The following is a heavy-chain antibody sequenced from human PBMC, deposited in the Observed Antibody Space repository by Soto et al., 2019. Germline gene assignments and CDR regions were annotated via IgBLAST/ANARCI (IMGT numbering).Heavy chain of an antibody. V-gene: IGHV4-59*01. CDR1: GDSISNSY. Sequence: QVHLQESRQGLVKPSETLSLTCTVSGDSISNSYWSWIRQPPGKDLEWIAFIYNSVSTNYNPSLKSRVTISVDTSKNQFSLKLNSVTAADTAVYFCARGPPFDYWGQGTLVTVSS. CDR2: IYNSVST. J-gene: IGHJ4*02. CDR3: ARGPPFDY.